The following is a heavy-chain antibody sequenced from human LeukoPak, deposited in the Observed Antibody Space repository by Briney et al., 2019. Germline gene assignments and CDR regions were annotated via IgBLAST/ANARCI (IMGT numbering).Heavy chain of an antibody. D-gene: IGHD5-24*01. V-gene: IGHV4-34*01. CDR1: GGSFSGYY. J-gene: IGHJ3*02. CDR3: ASGEMSAFDI. CDR2: INHSGST. Sequence: SETLSLTCAVYGGSFSGYYWSWIRQPPGKGLEWIGEINHSGSTDYNPSLKSRVTISVDTSKNQFSLKLSSVTAADTAVYYCASGEMSAFDIWGQGTMVTVSS.